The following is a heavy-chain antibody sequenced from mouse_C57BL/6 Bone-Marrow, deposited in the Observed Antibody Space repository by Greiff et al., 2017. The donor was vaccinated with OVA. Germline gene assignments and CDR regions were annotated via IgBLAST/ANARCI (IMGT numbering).Heavy chain of an antibody. CDR2: INPGSGGT. Sequence: QVQLKQSGAELVRPGTSVKVSCKASGYAFTNYLIEWVKQRPGQGLEWIGVINPGSGGTNYNEKFKGKATLTADKSSSTAYMQLSSLTSEDSAVYFCARGKTAQVYYAMDYWGQGTSVTVSS. V-gene: IGHV1-54*01. CDR1: GYAFTNYL. D-gene: IGHD3-2*02. J-gene: IGHJ4*01. CDR3: ARGKTAQVYYAMDY.